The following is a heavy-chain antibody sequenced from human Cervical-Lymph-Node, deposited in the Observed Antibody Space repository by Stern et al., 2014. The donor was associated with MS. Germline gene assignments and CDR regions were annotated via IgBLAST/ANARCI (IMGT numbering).Heavy chain of an antibody. J-gene: IGHJ3*02. V-gene: IGHV1-69*06. CDR3: ARDETGVAFDI. CDR1: GGTFSSYA. CDR2: TIPLFGTA. Sequence: QVQLVQSGADVKKPGSSGKVSCKASGGTFSSYAINWVRQAPGQGLEWMGGTIPLFGTAHYAQQFQGRVTISADKSTSTVYMELNSLRSDDTAVYYCARDETGVAFDIWGQGTMVTVSS. D-gene: IGHD7-27*01.